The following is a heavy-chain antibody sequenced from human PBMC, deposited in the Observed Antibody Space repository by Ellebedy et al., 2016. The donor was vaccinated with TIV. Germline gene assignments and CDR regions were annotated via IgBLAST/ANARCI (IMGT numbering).Heavy chain of an antibody. Sequence: ETLSLTCTVSGGSISSYYWSWIRQPPGKGLEWVANIKEDGSERNHVDSVKGRFTISRDNAKNSLYLQMSSLRVEDTAVYYCGRDLSGSADYWGPGTLVTVAS. V-gene: IGHV3-7*01. CDR2: IKEDGSER. CDR3: GRDLSGSADY. CDR1: GGSISSYY. D-gene: IGHD1-26*01. J-gene: IGHJ4*02.